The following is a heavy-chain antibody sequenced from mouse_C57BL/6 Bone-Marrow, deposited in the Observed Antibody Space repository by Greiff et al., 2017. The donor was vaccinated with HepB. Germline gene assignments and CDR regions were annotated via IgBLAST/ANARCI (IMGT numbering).Heavy chain of an antibody. CDR3: ATMVTTRNWFAY. CDR1: GFSLTSYG. V-gene: IGHV2-5*01. CDR2: IWRGGST. Sequence: VKLMESGPGLVQPSQSLSITCTVSGFSLTSYGVHWVRQSPGKGLEWLGVIWRGGSTDYNAAFMSRLSITKDNSKSQVFFKMNSLQADDTAIYYCATMVTTRNWFAYWGQGTLVTVSA. D-gene: IGHD2-2*01. J-gene: IGHJ3*01.